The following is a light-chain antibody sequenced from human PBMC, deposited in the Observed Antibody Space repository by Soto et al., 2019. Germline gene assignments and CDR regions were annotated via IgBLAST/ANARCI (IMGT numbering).Light chain of an antibody. CDR2: DAS. CDR3: QQYHSSPRT. V-gene: IGKV3-20*01. J-gene: IGKJ1*01. Sequence: IVLTQSPGTLSLSPGERVTLYCRASQSVTSDFLAWYQHKSGQAPRLLIYDASSRATGIPDRFSGSGSGTDFTLTISRLEPEDFAVYYCQQYHSSPRTFGQGTKVDIK. CDR1: QSVTSDF.